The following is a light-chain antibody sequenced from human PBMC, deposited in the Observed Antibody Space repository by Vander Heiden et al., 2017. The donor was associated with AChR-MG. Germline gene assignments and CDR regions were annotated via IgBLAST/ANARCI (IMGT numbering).Light chain of an antibody. CDR3: QAWDSSTANYV. CDR1: KLGDKY. J-gene: IGLJ1*01. CDR2: QDS. V-gene: IGLV3-1*01. Sequence: SYELTQPPSVSVSPGQTASITCSGAKLGDKYACWYQQKPGQSPVLVIYQDSKRPSGIPERFSGSNSGNTATLTISGTQAMDEADYYCQAWDSSTANYVFGTGTKVT.